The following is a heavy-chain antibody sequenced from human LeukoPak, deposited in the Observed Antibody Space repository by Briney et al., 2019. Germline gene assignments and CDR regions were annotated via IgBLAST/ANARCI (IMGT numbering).Heavy chain of an antibody. CDR3: ARDSYSGYDTGYYYYMDV. CDR2: IYYSGST. CDR1: GDSISTSSYY. D-gene: IGHD5-12*01. V-gene: IGHV4-39*07. Sequence: SSETLSLTCTVSGDSISTSSYYWGWIRQPPGKGLEWIGSIYYSGSTNYNPSLKSRVTISVDTSKNQFSLKLSSVTAADTAVYYCARDSYSGYDTGYYYYMDVWGKGTTVTISS. J-gene: IGHJ6*03.